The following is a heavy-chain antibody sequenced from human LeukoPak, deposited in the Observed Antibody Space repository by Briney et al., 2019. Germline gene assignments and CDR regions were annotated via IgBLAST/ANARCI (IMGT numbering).Heavy chain of an antibody. Sequence: SSETLSLTCTVSGYSISSGYYWGWIRQPPGKGLEWIGSIYHSGSTYYNPSLKSRVTISVDTSKNQFSLKLSSVTAADTAVYYCARANRVSLYYFDYWGQGTLVTVSS. CDR1: GYSISSGYY. D-gene: IGHD5/OR15-5a*01. V-gene: IGHV4-38-2*02. CDR2: IYHSGST. CDR3: ARANRVSLYYFDY. J-gene: IGHJ4*02.